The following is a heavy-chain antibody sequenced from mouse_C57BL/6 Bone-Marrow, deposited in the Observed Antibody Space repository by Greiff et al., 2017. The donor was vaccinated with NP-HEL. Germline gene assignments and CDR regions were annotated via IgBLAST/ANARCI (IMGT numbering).Heavy chain of an antibody. CDR3: ARGPPGYYFDY. J-gene: IGHJ2*01. Sequence: EVQLQQSGPGLVKPSQSLSLTCSVTGYSITSGYYWNWIRQFPGNKLEWMGYISYDGSNNYNPSLKNRISITRDTSKNQFFLKLNSVTTEDTATYYCARGPPGYYFDYWGQGTTLTVSS. CDR2: ISYDGSN. D-gene: IGHD6-1*01. V-gene: IGHV3-6*01. CDR1: GYSITSGYY.